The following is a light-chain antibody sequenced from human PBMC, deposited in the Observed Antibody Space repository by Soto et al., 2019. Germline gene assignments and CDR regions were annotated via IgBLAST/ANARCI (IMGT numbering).Light chain of an antibody. CDR1: QTIRSNF. J-gene: IGKJ4*01. Sequence: EVVLTQSPATLSLSPGERATLSCRASQTIRSNFLTWYQQKPGQAPRRLIYGASIRATGIPDRFSGSGSGTDFTLTISRLEPEDFAVYYCQYYGNSPRVTFGGGTKVEIK. CDR3: QYYGNSPRVT. V-gene: IGKV3-20*01. CDR2: GAS.